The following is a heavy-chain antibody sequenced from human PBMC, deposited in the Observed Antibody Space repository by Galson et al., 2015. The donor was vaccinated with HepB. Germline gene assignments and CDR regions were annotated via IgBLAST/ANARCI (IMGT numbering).Heavy chain of an antibody. CDR3: ARVNTNYGDYEGFDY. J-gene: IGHJ4*02. D-gene: IGHD4-17*01. Sequence: SVKVSCKASGGTFSSYAISWVRQAPGQGLEWMGGIIPIFGTANYAQKFQGRVTITADESTSTAYMELSSLRSEDTAVYYCARVNTNYGDYEGFDYWGQGTLVTVSS. CDR1: GGTFSSYA. V-gene: IGHV1-69*13. CDR2: IIPIFGTA.